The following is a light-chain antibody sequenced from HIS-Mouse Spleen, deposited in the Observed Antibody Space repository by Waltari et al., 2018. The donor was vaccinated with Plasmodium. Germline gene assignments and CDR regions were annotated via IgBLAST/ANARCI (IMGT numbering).Light chain of an antibody. CDR1: QSVLYSYNNKNY. CDR2: WAS. J-gene: IGKJ2*01. Sequence: DIVMTQSPDSLAVSLGERATIHCKSSQSVLYSYNNKNYLAWDQQKPGQPPKLLIYWASTRESGVPDRFSGSGSGTDFTLTISSLQAEDVAVYYCQQYYSTPYTFGQGTKLEIK. CDR3: QQYYSTPYT. V-gene: IGKV4-1*01.